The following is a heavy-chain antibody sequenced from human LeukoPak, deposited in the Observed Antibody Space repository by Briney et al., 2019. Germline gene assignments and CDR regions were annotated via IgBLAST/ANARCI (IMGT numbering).Heavy chain of an antibody. V-gene: IGHV4-59*01. J-gene: IGHJ2*01. Sequence: SETLSLTCTVSGVSISTYYWTWIRQPPGKGLEWIGYIYYSGSTSYNPSLKSRVTISVDTSKNQFSLKLSSVTAADTAVYYCARYYYDSSGPWRYYDLWGRGTLVTVSS. CDR1: GVSISTYY. D-gene: IGHD3-22*01. CDR2: IYYSGST. CDR3: ARYYYDSSGPWRYYDL.